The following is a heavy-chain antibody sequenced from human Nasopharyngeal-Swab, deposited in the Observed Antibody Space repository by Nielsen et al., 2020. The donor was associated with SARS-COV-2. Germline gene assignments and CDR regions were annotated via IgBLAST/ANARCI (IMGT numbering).Heavy chain of an antibody. V-gene: IGHV3-9*01. CDR3: AKCGATSDY. J-gene: IGHJ4*02. Sequence: LSLTCAASGFTFDDYAMNWVRQAPGKGLAWVSGISWNSGSIGYADSVKGRFTISRDNAKNSLYLQMNSLRAEDTALYYCAKCGATSDYWGQGTLVTVSS. D-gene: IGHD1-26*01. CDR1: GFTFDDYA. CDR2: ISWNSGSI.